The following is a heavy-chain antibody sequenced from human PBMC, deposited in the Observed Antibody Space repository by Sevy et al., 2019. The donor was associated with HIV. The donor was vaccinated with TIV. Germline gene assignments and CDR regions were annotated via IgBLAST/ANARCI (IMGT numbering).Heavy chain of an antibody. CDR3: ARVLTAGYSSDYFDY. J-gene: IGHJ4*02. V-gene: IGHV3-74*01. Sequence: GGSLRLSCAASGFTFSSYWMHWVRQAPGKGLVWVSRINSDGSSTSYADSVKGGFTISRVNAKNTLYLQMNSLRAEDTSGYYCARVLTAGYSSDYFDYWGQGTLVTVSS. CDR1: GFTFSSYW. CDR2: INSDGSST. D-gene: IGHD6-19*01.